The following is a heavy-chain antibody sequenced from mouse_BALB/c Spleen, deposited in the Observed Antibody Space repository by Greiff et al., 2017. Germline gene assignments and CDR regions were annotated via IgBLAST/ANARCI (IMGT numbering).Heavy chain of an antibody. CDR2: ISDGGSYT. D-gene: IGHD2-14*01. V-gene: IGHV5-4*02. CDR1: GFTFSDYY. CDR3: ARVTYYRYDGYAMDY. Sequence: EVKVVESGGGLVKPGGSLKLSCAASGFTFSDYYMYWVRQTPEKRLEWVATISDGGSYTYYPDSVKGRFTISRDNAKNNLYLQMSSLKSEDTAMYYCARVTYYRYDGYAMDYWGQGTSVTVSS. J-gene: IGHJ4*01.